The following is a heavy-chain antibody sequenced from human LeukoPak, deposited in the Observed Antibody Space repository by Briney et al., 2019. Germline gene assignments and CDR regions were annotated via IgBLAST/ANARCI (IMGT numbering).Heavy chain of an antibody. CDR3: AMRDGYNYYDAFDI. J-gene: IGHJ3*02. CDR2: IVVGSGNT. D-gene: IGHD5-24*01. Sequence: GTSVKVSCKASGFTFTSSAVQWVRQARGQRLEWIGWIVVGSGNTNYAQKFQGRVTITRDTSASTAYMELSSLRSEDTAVYYCAMRDGYNYYDAFDIWGQGTMVTVSS. V-gene: IGHV1-58*01. CDR1: GFTFTSSA.